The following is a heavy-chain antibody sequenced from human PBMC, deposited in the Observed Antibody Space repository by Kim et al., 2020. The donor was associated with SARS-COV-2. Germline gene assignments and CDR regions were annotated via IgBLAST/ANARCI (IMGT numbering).Heavy chain of an antibody. D-gene: IGHD6-6*01. V-gene: IGHV1-46*01. CDR1: GYTFTSYH. Sequence: ASVKVSCKASGYTFTSYHMHWVRQAPGQGLEWMARINPSGGSTSYTYRFQGRVTVTSDTSTSTVYMELSSLRSEDTAVYYCARGGSSSFSYSDFESWGQGTMVSVSS. CDR3: ARGGSSSFSYSDFES. CDR2: INPSGGST. J-gene: IGHJ4*02.